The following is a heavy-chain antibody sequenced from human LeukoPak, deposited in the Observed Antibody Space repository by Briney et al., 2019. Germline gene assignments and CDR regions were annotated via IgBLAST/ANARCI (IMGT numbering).Heavy chain of an antibody. J-gene: IGHJ4*02. V-gene: IGHV3-15*05. CDR1: GFTFCNAW. Sequence: PGGSLRLSCAASGFTFCNAWMTWVRQAPGKGLEWVGRIKSKSDGGTTDYAAPVKGRFSISRDDSKNTLYLQMNSLKIEDTAVYFCTESLVATIGPLGDYWGQGTLVTVSS. CDR3: TESLVATIGPLGDY. D-gene: IGHD5-12*01. CDR2: IKSKSDGGTT.